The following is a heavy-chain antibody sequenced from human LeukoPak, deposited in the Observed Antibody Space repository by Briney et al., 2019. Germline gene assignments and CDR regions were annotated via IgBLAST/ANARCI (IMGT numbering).Heavy chain of an antibody. CDR2: MNPNSGNT. D-gene: IGHD3-3*01. V-gene: IGHV1-8*01. Sequence: ASVKVSCKASGYTFTSYDINWVRQATGQGLEWMGWMNPNSGNTGYAQKFQGRVTMTRNTSISTAYMELSSLRSEDTAVYYCARGRPYDFWSGLYGMDVWGQGTTVTVSS. CDR3: ARGRPYDFWSGLYGMDV. CDR1: GYTFTSYD. J-gene: IGHJ6*02.